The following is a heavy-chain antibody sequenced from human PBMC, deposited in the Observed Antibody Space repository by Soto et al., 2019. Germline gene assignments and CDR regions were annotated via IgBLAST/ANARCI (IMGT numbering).Heavy chain of an antibody. V-gene: IGHV1-2*02. Sequence: ASVKVSGKASGYTFTGYYMHWVRQAPGQGLEWMGWINPNSGGTNYAQKFQGRVTMTRDTSISTAYMELSRLRSDDTAVYYCARDTLSTVTLPHWGQGTLVTVS. CDR3: ARDTLSTVTLPH. J-gene: IGHJ4*02. D-gene: IGHD4-17*01. CDR2: INPNSGGT. CDR1: GYTFTGYY.